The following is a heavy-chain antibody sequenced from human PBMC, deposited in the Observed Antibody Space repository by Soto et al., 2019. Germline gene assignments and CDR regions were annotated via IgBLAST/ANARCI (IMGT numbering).Heavy chain of an antibody. D-gene: IGHD2-21*01. Sequence: EVELVGSGGGLVQPGESLRLSCAAFGFTVRNNYMAWVHQAPGKGLEWVSVIYSDGATYYADSVKDRFTISRDNSENTVSLEMDRLRAEDTAVYFCARGGDCGGDCYLDYWGLGILVTVSS. CDR2: IYSDGAT. J-gene: IGHJ4*02. V-gene: IGHV3-66*01. CDR1: GFTVRNNY. CDR3: ARGGDCGGDCYLDY.